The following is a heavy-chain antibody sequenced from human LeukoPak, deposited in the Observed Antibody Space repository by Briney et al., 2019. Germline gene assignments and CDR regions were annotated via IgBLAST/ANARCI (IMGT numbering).Heavy chain of an antibody. J-gene: IGHJ6*02. Sequence: SETLSLTCNVSGDSLRSHYWSWFRQPPGKGLEWIGHIYYTGTTNYNPSLKSRISIAVDTSKMQFSLKLTSVTAADAALYYCARVTWFGEPANHYGMDAGAKGPRSPSP. CDR2: IYYTGTT. CDR3: ARVTWFGEPANHYGMDA. V-gene: IGHV4-59*08. CDR1: GDSLRSHY. D-gene: IGHD3-10*01.